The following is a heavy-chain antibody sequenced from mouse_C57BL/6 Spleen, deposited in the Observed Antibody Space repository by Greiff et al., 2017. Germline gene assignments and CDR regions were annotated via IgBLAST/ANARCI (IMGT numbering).Heavy chain of an antibody. Sequence: QVQLQQPGAELVKPGASVTMSCKASGYTFTSYWITWVKQRPGQGLEWIGDIYPGSGSTNYNEKFKSKATLTVDTSSGTAYMQLSSLTSEDAAVYYSARSGDYDVAAWFAYWGQGTLVTVSA. V-gene: IGHV1-55*01. CDR3: ARSGDYDVAAWFAY. D-gene: IGHD2-4*01. J-gene: IGHJ3*01. CDR1: GYTFTSYW. CDR2: IYPGSGST.